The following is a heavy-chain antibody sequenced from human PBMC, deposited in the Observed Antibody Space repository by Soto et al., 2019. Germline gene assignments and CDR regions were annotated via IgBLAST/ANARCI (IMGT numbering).Heavy chain of an antibody. CDR2: ISGSGGST. CDR3: AKDSSGWPTFFDY. V-gene: IGHV3-23*01. CDR1: GFTFSSYA. J-gene: IGHJ4*02. Sequence: EVQLLESGGGLVQPGGSLKLSCAASGFTFSSYAMSWVRQAPGKGLEWVSAISGSGGSTYYADSVKGRFTISRDNSKNTLYLQMNSLRAEDTAVYYCAKDSSGWPTFFDYWGQGTLVTVSS. D-gene: IGHD6-19*01.